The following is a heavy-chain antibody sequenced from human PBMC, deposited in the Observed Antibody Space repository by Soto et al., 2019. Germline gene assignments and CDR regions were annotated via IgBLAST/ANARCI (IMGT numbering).Heavy chain of an antibody. CDR2: ISGSGGST. J-gene: IGHJ4*02. D-gene: IGHD3-22*01. V-gene: IGHV3-23*01. CDR1: GFTFSSYA. Sequence: GGSLRLSCAASGFTFSSYAMSWVRQAPGKGLEWVSAISGSGGSTYYADSVKGRFTISRDNSKNTLYLQMNSLRSEDTAVYYCARGVEYYDSSGYFDYWGQGTLVTVSS. CDR3: ARGVEYYDSSGYFDY.